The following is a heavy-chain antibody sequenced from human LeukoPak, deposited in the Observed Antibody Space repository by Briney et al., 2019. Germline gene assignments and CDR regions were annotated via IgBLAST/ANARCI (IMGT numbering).Heavy chain of an antibody. CDR2: INTNTGNP. CDR1: GYTLTELS. Sequence: ASVKVSCKVSGYTLTELSMHWVRQAPGQGLEWMGWINTNTGNPTYAQGFTGRFVFSLDTSVSTAYLQISSLKAEDTAVYYCARGNFYGSGSLVTQGFDYWGQGTLVTVSS. D-gene: IGHD3-10*01. CDR3: ARGNFYGSGSLVTQGFDY. J-gene: IGHJ4*02. V-gene: IGHV7-4-1*02.